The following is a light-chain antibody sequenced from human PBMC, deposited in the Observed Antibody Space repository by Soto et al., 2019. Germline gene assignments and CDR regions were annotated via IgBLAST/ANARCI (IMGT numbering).Light chain of an antibody. CDR1: SSDVGNNNY. V-gene: IGLV2-14*03. Sequence: QSVLTQPASVSVSPGQSITISCTGTSSDVGNNNYVSWYQHNPGRAPKVMICDVTNRPSGVSNRSSGSKSGNTASLTISGLQAEDEADYYCSSFTGSSYVFGTGTKVTVL. CDR2: DVT. J-gene: IGLJ1*01. CDR3: SSFTGSSYV.